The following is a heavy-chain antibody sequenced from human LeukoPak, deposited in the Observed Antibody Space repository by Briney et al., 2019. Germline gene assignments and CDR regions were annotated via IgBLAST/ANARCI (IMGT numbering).Heavy chain of an antibody. CDR1: GYTFTSYG. CDR3: ARVTMVRGANQRSDY. J-gene: IGHJ4*02. Sequence: ASVKVSCKASGYTFTSYGISWVRQAPGQGLEWMGWISAYNGNTIYAQKLQGRVTMTTDTSTSTAYMELRSLRSDDTAVYYCARVTMVRGANQRSDYWGQGTLVTVSS. D-gene: IGHD3-10*01. CDR2: ISAYNGNT. V-gene: IGHV1-18*01.